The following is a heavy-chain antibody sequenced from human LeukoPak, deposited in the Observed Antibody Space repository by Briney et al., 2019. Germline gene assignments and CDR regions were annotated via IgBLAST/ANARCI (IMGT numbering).Heavy chain of an antibody. D-gene: IGHD6-19*01. CDR2: ISGSGGST. J-gene: IGHJ4*02. CDR1: GFTFNSYA. Sequence: GGSLRLSCAASGFTFNSYAMSWVRQAPGKGLEWVSAISGSGGSTYYADSVKGRFTISRDNSKNTLYLQMNSLRAEDTAVYYCAKGRYSSGWRHFDYWGQGTLVTVSS. V-gene: IGHV3-23*01. CDR3: AKGRYSSGWRHFDY.